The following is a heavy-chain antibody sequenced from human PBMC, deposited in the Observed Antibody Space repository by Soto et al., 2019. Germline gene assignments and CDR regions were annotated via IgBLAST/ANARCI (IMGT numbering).Heavy chain of an antibody. V-gene: IGHV1-18*01. D-gene: IGHD1-26*01. CDR2: ISAYNGNT. Sequence: QVQLVQSGAEVKKPGASVKVSCKASGYTFTSYGISWVRQAPGKGLEWMGWISAYNGNTNYAQKLQGRVTMNKDTSTGTAYMELRSLTSDDTAVYYCGRSVGLSYGMDVWGQGTTVTVSS. CDR1: GYTFTSYG. J-gene: IGHJ6*02. CDR3: GRSVGLSYGMDV.